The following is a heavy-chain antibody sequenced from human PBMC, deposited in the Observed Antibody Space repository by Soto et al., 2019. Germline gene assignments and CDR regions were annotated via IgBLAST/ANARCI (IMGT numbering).Heavy chain of an antibody. CDR2: IYYSGST. CDR3: AQGFYGGNSGEYFQH. CDR1: GGSISSSSYY. V-gene: IGHV4-39*01. J-gene: IGHJ1*01. D-gene: IGHD4-17*01. Sequence: PSETLSLTCTVSGGSISSSSYYWGWIRQPPGKGLEWIGSIYYSGSTYYNPSLKSRVTISVDTSKNQFSLKLSSVTAADTAVYYCAQGFYGGNSGEYFQHWGQGTLVTVSS.